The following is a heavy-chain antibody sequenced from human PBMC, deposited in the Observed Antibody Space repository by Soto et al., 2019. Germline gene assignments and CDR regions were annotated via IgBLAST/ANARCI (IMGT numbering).Heavy chain of an antibody. J-gene: IGHJ5*02. CDR1: GYTFTSYD. CDR2: MNPNSGNT. D-gene: IGHD6-6*01. CDR3: ARARKRPPYNWFDP. Sequence: ASVKVSCKASGYTFTSYDINWVRQATGQGLEWMGWMNPNSGNTGYEQKFQGRVTMTRNTSISTAYMELSSLRSEDTAVYYCARARKRPPYNWFDPWGQGTLVTVSS. V-gene: IGHV1-8*01.